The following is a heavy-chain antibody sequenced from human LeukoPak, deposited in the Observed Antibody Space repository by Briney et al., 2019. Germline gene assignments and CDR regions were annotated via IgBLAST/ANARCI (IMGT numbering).Heavy chain of an antibody. CDR3: ARSSSWYGSS. D-gene: IGHD6-13*01. Sequence: GGSLRLSCAASGFTFSSYAMHWVRQAPSKGLEWVAVISYDGSNKYYADSVKGRFTISRDNSKNTLYLQMNSLRAEDTAVYYCARSSSWYGSSWGQGTLVTVSS. CDR1: GFTFSSYA. V-gene: IGHV3-30*04. J-gene: IGHJ4*02. CDR2: ISYDGSNK.